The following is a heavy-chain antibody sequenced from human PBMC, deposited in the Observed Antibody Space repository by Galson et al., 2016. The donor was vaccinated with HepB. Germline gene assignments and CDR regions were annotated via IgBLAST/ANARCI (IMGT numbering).Heavy chain of an antibody. J-gene: IGHJ5*02. Sequence: ETLTLTCTVSGGSMGGHWTWIRQPPGKGLEWIGYIHDSGNTASNPYLDSRVIISIDTSKSQFSLKMNAVTAADTALYYCARDPGWHHRRFGPWGQGALVTVSS. CDR2: IHDSGNT. CDR3: ARDPGWHHRRFGP. V-gene: IGHV4-59*01. CDR1: GGSMGGH.